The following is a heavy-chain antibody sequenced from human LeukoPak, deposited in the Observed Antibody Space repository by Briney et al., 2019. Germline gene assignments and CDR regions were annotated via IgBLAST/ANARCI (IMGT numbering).Heavy chain of an antibody. CDR3: ASPKTDGYFDY. Sequence: GASVKVSXKASGYTFTSYGISWVRQAPGQGLEWMGWISAYNGNTNYAQKFRGRVTMTTDTSTSTAYMELRSLRSDDTAVYYCASPKTDGYFDYWGQGTLVTVSS. J-gene: IGHJ4*02. V-gene: IGHV1-18*01. CDR1: GYTFTSYG. CDR2: ISAYNGNT. D-gene: IGHD5-24*01.